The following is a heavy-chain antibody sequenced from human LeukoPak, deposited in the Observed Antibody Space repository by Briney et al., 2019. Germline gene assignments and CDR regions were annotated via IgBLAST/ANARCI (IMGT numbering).Heavy chain of an antibody. D-gene: IGHD3-16*02. CDR2: INPNSGGT. CDR3: ARGQYDYVWGSYRYPYYFDY. CDR1: GYTFTGYY. J-gene: IGHJ4*02. V-gene: IGHV1-2*02. Sequence: ASVKVSCKASGYTFTGYYMHWVRQAPGQGLEWMGWINPNSGGTNYAQKFQGRVTMTRDTSISTAYMELSRLRSDDTAVYYCARGQYDYVWGSYRYPYYFDYWGQGTLVTVSS.